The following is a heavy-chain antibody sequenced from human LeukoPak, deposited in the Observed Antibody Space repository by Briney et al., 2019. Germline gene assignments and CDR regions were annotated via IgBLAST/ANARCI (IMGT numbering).Heavy chain of an antibody. V-gene: IGHV3-53*04. CDR2: IYSGGST. CDR1: GFSFNSYS. CDR3: ARDTRGYIDY. J-gene: IGHJ4*02. Sequence: GGSLRLSCAASGFSFNSYSMNWVRQAPGKGLEWVSVIYSGGSTYYADSVKGRFTISRHNSKNTLYLQMNSLRAEDTAVYYCARDTRGYIDYWGQGTLVTVSS.